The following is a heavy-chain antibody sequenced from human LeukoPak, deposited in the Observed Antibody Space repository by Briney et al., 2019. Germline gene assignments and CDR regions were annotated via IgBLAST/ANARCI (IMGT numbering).Heavy chain of an antibody. CDR1: GYTFTSYA. CDR2: INAGNGNT. J-gene: IGHJ4*02. CDR3: ASGGGSYWEYFDY. Sequence: GASVKVSCTASGYTFTSYAMHWVRQAPGQRLEWMGWINAGNGNTKYSQKFQGRVTITRDTSASTAYMELSSLRSEDTAVYYCASGGGSYWEYFDYWGQGTLVTVSS. D-gene: IGHD1-26*01. V-gene: IGHV1-3*01.